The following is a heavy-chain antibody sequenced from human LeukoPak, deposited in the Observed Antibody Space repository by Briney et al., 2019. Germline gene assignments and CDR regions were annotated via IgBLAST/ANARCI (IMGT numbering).Heavy chain of an antibody. V-gene: IGHV4-61*02. Sequence: SETLSLACTVSGGSISSGSYYWSWIRQPAGKGLEWIGRIYTSGSTNYNPSLKSRVTISADTSKNQFSLKLSSVTAADTAVYYCARESRTYGDYGIDWYFDLWGRGTLVTVSS. CDR1: GGSISSGSYY. CDR3: ARESRTYGDYGIDWYFDL. J-gene: IGHJ2*01. CDR2: IYTSGST. D-gene: IGHD4-17*01.